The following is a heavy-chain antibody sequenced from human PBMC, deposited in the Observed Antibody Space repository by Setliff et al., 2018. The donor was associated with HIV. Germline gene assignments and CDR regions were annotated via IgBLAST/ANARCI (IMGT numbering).Heavy chain of an antibody. CDR3: ATSPAAVTPRYFDF. CDR2: ISGSGVST. CDR1: GLAFSSHA. Sequence: PGGSLRLSCAASGLAFSSHAMNWVRQAPGKGLEWVSAISGSGVSTYSADSVKGRFTISRDNSKNTLYLQLTSLRAEDTAVYYCATSPAAVTPRYFDFWGQGTLVTVSS. J-gene: IGHJ4*02. D-gene: IGHD6-19*01. V-gene: IGHV3-23*01.